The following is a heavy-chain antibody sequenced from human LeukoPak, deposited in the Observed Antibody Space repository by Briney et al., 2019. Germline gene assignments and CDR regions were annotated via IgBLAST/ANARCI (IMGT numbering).Heavy chain of an antibody. V-gene: IGHV3-30*18. CDR1: GFTFSSYG. CDR3: AKDRYSYAFEYSDS. Sequence: GGSLKLSCAASGFTFSSYGMHWVRQAPGKGLDWVAVISNDGSKKYYADSVKGRFTISRDNSKNTQSLQVSSLGTEDTAVYYCAKDRYSYAFEYSDSWGQGTLVTVSS. D-gene: IGHD5-18*01. J-gene: IGHJ4*02. CDR2: ISNDGSKK.